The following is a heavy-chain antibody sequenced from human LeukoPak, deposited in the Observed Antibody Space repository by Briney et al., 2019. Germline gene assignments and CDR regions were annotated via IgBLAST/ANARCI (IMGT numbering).Heavy chain of an antibody. V-gene: IGHV1-69*13. J-gene: IGHJ3*02. Sequence: ASVKVSCKASGYTFTSFGISWVRQAPGQGLEWMGGIIPIFGTANYAQKFQGRVTITADESTSTAYMELSSLRSEDTAVYYCARDQSIAARQGAFDIWGQGTMVTVSS. D-gene: IGHD6-6*01. CDR3: ARDQSIAARQGAFDI. CDR2: IIPIFGTA. CDR1: GYTFTSFG.